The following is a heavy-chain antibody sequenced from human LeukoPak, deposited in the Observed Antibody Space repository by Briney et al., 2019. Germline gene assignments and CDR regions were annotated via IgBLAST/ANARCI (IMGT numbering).Heavy chain of an antibody. CDR3: ARDASYDSIDI. CDR1: GFTFSSYG. CDR2: IWYDGSNK. J-gene: IGHJ3*02. Sequence: GGSLRLSCAASGFTFSSYGMHWVRQAPGKGLEWVAVIWYDGSNKYYADSVKGRFTISRDNSKNTLYLQMNGLRAEDTAVYYCARDASYDSIDIWGQGTMVTVSS. V-gene: IGHV3-33*01. D-gene: IGHD3-3*01.